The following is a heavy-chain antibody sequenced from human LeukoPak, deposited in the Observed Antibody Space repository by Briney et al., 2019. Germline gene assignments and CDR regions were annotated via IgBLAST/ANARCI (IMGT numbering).Heavy chain of an antibody. CDR3: ARGGVGLQYYYYYYMDV. J-gene: IGHJ6*03. D-gene: IGHD1-26*01. CDR1: GYSISSGYY. V-gene: IGHV4-38-2*02. Sequence: SETLSLTCTVSGYSISSGYYWGWIRQPPGKGLEWIGSIYHSGSTYYNPSLKSRVTISVDTSKNQFSLKLSSVTAADTAVYYCARGGVGLQYYYYYYMDVWGKGTTVTISS. CDR2: IYHSGST.